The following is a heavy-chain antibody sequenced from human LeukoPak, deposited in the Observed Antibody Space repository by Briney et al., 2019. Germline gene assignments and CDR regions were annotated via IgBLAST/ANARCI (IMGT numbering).Heavy chain of an antibody. J-gene: IGHJ4*02. CDR2: IYHSGST. CDR3: ARNPTGGYYYFDY. CDR1: GYSISSGYY. V-gene: IGHV4-38-2*02. D-gene: IGHD2-8*02. Sequence: SETLSLTCTVSGYSISSGYYWGWIRQPPGKGLEWIGSIYHSGSTYYNPSLKSRVTKSVDTSKNQFSLKLSSVTAADTAVYYCARNPTGGYYYFDYWGQGILVTVSS.